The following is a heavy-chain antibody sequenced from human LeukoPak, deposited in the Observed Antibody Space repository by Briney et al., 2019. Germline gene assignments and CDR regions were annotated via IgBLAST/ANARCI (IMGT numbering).Heavy chain of an antibody. J-gene: IGHJ4*02. Sequence: SVKVSCKASGGTFSSYAISWVRQAPGQGLEWMGRIIPIFGTANYAQKFQGRVTITTDESTSTAYLELSSLRSEDTAVYYCARDHYYYDSSGYDYWGQGTLVTVSS. CDR1: GGTFSSYA. CDR2: IIPIFGTA. D-gene: IGHD3-22*01. CDR3: ARDHYYYDSSGYDY. V-gene: IGHV1-69*05.